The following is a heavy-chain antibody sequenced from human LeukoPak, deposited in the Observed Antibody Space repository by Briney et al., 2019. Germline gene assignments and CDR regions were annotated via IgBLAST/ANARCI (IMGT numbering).Heavy chain of an antibody. CDR1: GGSISSYY. D-gene: IGHD3-16*01. CDR2: IYYSGTT. V-gene: IGHV4-59*01. CDR3: GRFRDYEFLDY. J-gene: IGHJ4*02. Sequence: KASETLSLTSTVSGGSISSYYWSWIRQPPGKGLEWIGYIYYSGTTNYNPSLKSRVTISVDTSKNQFSLKLSSVTAADTAVYYCGRFRDYEFLDYWGQGTLVTVSS.